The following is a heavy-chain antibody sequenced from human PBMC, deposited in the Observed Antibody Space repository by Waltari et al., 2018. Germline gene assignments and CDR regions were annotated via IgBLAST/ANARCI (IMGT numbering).Heavy chain of an antibody. D-gene: IGHD3-16*01. CDR1: GGTFSSYA. CDR2: IIPSFGTA. J-gene: IGHJ4*02. V-gene: IGHV1-69*05. CDR3: ARGQSIRLGELFDY. Sequence: QVQLVQSGAEVKKPGSSVKVSCKASGGTFSSYAISWVRQAPGQGLEWMGGIIPSFGTANYAQKFQGRVTITTDESTSTAYMELSSLGSEDTAVYYCARGQSIRLGELFDYWGQGTLVTVSS.